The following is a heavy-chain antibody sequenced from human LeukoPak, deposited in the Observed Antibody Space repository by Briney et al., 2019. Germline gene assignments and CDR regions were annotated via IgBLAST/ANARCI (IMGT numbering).Heavy chain of an antibody. D-gene: IGHD6-19*01. CDR3: ARTFPVAGTYYGMDV. J-gene: IGHJ6*02. CDR1: GGSITTYY. Sequence: SETLSLTCTVSGGSITTYYWSWLRQPPGKGLEWIGYIYNTGTTTYNPSLRSRVTISLDTSKYQFSLKLSSVTAADTAVYYCARTFPVAGTYYGMDVWGQGTTVTVS. CDR2: IYNTGTT. V-gene: IGHV4-59*01.